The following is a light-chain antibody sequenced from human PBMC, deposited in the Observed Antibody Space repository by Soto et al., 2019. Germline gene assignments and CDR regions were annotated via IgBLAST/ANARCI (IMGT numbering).Light chain of an antibody. CDR2: DAS. CDR3: HQYGNSPMT. CDR1: QSVSNNY. J-gene: IGKJ1*01. Sequence: EIVLTHSPGTLSLSPGERATLSCRASQSVSNNYLAWYQQKPGQAPRLVIYDASSRATGIPDRFSASGSGTDFTLTISRLEPEDFAVYFCHQYGNSPMTLGHGTKVDIK. V-gene: IGKV3-20*01.